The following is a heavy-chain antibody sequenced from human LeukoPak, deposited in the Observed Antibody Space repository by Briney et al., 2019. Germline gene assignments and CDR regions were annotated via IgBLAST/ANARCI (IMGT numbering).Heavy chain of an antibody. V-gene: IGHV4-39*01. Sequence: PSETLSLTCTLSGDSITSCDHYWVWIRQSPGKGLDRIGSFSHSGNTYYKSSLRSRVTVSLDTSKNEFSLILTSVTAADTAEYYCARHLYYCASAFWYIDLWGRGTLVIVSP. D-gene: IGHD3-10*01. CDR3: ARHLYYCASAFWYIDL. CDR2: FSHSGNT. CDR1: GDSITSCDHY. J-gene: IGHJ2*01.